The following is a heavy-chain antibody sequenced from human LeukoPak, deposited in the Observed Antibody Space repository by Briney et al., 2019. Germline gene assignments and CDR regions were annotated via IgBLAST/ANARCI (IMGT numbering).Heavy chain of an antibody. CDR3: TRRGRAPSNWFDP. D-gene: IGHD2-8*01. CDR2: IYPGDSDT. V-gene: IGHV5-51*01. J-gene: IGHJ5*02. Sequence: GESLKISCKGSGYDFTTYWIAWVRQMPGKGLEWMGIIYPGDSDTRYNPSFQGQVTISADTSINTAYLQWSSLRASDTAIYYCTRRGRAPSNWFDPWGQGTLVTVSS. CDR1: GYDFTTYW.